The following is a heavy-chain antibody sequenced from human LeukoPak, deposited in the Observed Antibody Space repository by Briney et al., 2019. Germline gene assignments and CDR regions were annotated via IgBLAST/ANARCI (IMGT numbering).Heavy chain of an antibody. D-gene: IGHD2-15*01. CDR1: GFTFSNYA. CDR2: ITGSGGGT. CDR3: AKRIPSWYYVDY. Sequence: GGSLRLSCAASGFTFSNYAMTWVRQPPGKGLEWVSAITGSGGGTYYADSVKGRFTISRDNSKNTLYLQMNSLRAEDTVIYYCAKRIPSWYYVDYWGQGTLVTVSS. J-gene: IGHJ4*02. V-gene: IGHV3-23*01.